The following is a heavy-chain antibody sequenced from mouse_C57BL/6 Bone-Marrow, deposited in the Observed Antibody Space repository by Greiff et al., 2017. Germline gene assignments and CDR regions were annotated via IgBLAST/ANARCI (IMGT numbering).Heavy chain of an antibody. J-gene: IGHJ3*01. D-gene: IGHD4-1*01. CDR1: GYTFTSYW. CDR2: IHPNSGST. V-gene: IGHV1-64*01. CDR3: ASSNWAWFAY. Sequence: QQPGAELVKPGASVKLSCKASGYTFTSYWMHWVKQRPGQGLEWIGMIHPNSGSTNYNEKFKSKATLTVDKSSSRAYMQLSSLTSEDSAVDYWASSNWAWFAYWGQGTLVTVSA.